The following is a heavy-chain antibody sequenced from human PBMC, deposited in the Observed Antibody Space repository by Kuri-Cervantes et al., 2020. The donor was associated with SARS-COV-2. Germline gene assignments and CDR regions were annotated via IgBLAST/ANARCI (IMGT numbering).Heavy chain of an antibody. CDR2: ISYDGSNK. V-gene: IGHV3-30-3*01. D-gene: IGHD1-26*01. Sequence: GGSLRLSCAASGFTFSSYAMHWVRQAPGKGLEWVAVISYDGSNKYYADSVKGRFTISRDNSKNTLYLQMNSLRAEDTAVYYCARVSGSYSSPIDYWSQGTLVTVSS. J-gene: IGHJ4*02. CDR1: GFTFSSYA. CDR3: ARVSGSYSSPIDY.